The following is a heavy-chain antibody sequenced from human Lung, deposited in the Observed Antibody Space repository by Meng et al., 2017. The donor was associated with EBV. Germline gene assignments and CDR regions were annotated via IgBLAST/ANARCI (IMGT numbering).Heavy chain of an antibody. Sequence: RRQESGPGLVKPSGTRSLTCAVSGGSISISTWWSWVRQPPGKGLEWIGEIYHSGGTNYNPSLRGRVTISLDKSKNQFSLTLRSVTAADTAVYYCARDPYATGWAGWGQGTLVTVSS. D-gene: IGHD6-19*01. CDR3: ARDPYATGWAG. J-gene: IGHJ4*02. V-gene: IGHV4-4*02. CDR1: GGSISISTW. CDR2: IYHSGGT.